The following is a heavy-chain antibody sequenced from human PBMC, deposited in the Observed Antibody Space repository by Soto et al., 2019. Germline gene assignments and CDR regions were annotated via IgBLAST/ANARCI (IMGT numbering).Heavy chain of an antibody. V-gene: IGHV2-70*11. CDR2: IDWDDDK. D-gene: IGHD6-13*01. CDR1: GFSLSTSGMC. CDR3: ARNLIAAAGSSYGMDV. Sequence: GPTLVNPTQTLTLTCTFSGFSLSTSGMCVSWIRQPPGKALEWLARIDWDDDKYYSTSLKTRLTISKDTSKNQVVLTMTNMDPVDTATYYCARNLIAAAGSSYGMDVWGQGTTVTVSS. J-gene: IGHJ6*02.